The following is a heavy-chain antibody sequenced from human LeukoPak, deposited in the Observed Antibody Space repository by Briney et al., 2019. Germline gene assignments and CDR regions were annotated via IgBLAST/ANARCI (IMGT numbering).Heavy chain of an antibody. CDR2: INHSGST. CDR3: ARSGTYYYDSSGYDYGMDV. Sequence: SETLSLTCAVYGGSFSGYYWSWIRQPPGKGLEWIGEINHSGSTNYNPSLKSRVTISVDTSKNQFSLKLSSVTAADTAVYYCARSGTYYYDSSGYDYGMDVWGQGTTVTVSS. J-gene: IGHJ6*02. CDR1: GGSFSGYY. V-gene: IGHV4-34*01. D-gene: IGHD3-22*01.